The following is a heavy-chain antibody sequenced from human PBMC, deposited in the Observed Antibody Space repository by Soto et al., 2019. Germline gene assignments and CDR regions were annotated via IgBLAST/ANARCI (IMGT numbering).Heavy chain of an antibody. V-gene: IGHV3-49*03. CDR2: IRSKAYGGTT. D-gene: IGHD5-18*01. J-gene: IGHJ5*02. Sequence: TGGSLRLSCTASGFTFGDYAMSWFRQAPGKGLEWVGFIRSKAYGGTTEYAASVKGRFTISRDDSKSIAYLQMNSLKTEDTAVYYCTRDAEYSYGYFRLFDPWGQGTLVTVSS. CDR3: TRDAEYSYGYFRLFDP. CDR1: GFTFGDYA.